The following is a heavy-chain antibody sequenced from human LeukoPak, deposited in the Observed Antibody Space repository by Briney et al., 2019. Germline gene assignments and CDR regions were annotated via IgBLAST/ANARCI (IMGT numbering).Heavy chain of an antibody. CDR3: AKPSGAGDAFDI. J-gene: IGHJ3*02. CDR2: ISGSGGST. V-gene: IGHV3-23*01. CDR1: GFTFSSYG. D-gene: IGHD3-10*01. Sequence: GGSLRLSCAASGFTFSSYGMSWVRQAPGKGLEWVSAISGSGGSTYYADSVKGRFTISRDNSKNTLYLQMNSLRAEDTAVYYCAKPSGAGDAFDIWGQGTMVTVSS.